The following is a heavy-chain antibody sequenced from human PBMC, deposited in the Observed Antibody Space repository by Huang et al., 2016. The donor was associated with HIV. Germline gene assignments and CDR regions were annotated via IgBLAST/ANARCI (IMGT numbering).Heavy chain of an antibody. Sequence: EVQLVESGGGLVKPGGSLRLSCAASGFTFSNAWMSWVRQAPGKGLEWVVRIKSKTDGGTTDYAEPVKGRFTISRDDSKNTLYLQMNTLKTEDTAVYYCTTDRDYGDYVADAFDIWGQGTMVTVSS. V-gene: IGHV3-15*01. CDR1: GFTFSNAW. CDR2: IKSKTDGGTT. CDR3: TTDRDYGDYVADAFDI. D-gene: IGHD4-17*01. J-gene: IGHJ3*02.